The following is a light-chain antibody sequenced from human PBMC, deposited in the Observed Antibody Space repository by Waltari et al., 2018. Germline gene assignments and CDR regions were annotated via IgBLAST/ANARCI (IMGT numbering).Light chain of an antibody. CDR2: DES. V-gene: IGKV3-11*01. CDR1: QRIATY. J-gene: IGKJ2*01. Sequence: EIVLTQSPATLSLSPGERAVPSCRASQRIATYLAWYQHRPGQPPRLLIYDESNRATGIPARFSGSGSGTDFTLTISRLEPEDSGVYYCQQRSNWPPYTFGQGTKVEIK. CDR3: QQRSNWPPYT.